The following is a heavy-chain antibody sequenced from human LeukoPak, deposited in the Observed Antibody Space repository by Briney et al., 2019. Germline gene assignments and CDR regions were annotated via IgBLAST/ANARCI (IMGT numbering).Heavy chain of an antibody. CDR3: ARDGVPGSYSPREAFDI. D-gene: IGHD6-13*01. J-gene: IGHJ3*02. Sequence: SVKVSCKASGGTFTNYAITWVRQAPGQGLEWMGRIIPIFDIVNYTQKFQCRVTITADTITNTAYMELSRLRSDDTAVYYCARDGVPGSYSPREAFDIWGQGTMVTVPS. CDR1: GGTFTNYA. V-gene: IGHV1-69*04. CDR2: IIPIFDIV.